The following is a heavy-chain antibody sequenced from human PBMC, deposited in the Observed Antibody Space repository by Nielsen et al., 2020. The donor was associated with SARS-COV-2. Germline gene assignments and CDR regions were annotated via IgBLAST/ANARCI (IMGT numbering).Heavy chain of an antibody. Sequence: GESLKISCKGSGFIFGDYVMSWFRQAPGKGLEWVGFIRSKDYGGTTEYAASVKGRFTISRDDSKNIAYLQMDSLGADDTAIYYCTRDETRIYYGSGLYGMDVWGQGTTVIVSS. CDR1: GFIFGDYV. V-gene: IGHV3-49*03. CDR2: IRSKDYGGTT. D-gene: IGHD3-10*01. J-gene: IGHJ6*01. CDR3: TRDETRIYYGSGLYGMDV.